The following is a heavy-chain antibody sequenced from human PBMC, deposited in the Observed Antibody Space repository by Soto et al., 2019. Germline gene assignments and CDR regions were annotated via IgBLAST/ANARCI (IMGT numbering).Heavy chain of an antibody. CDR1: GFTFSSYA. V-gene: IGHV3-23*01. CDR3: AKGDFSNSSRVYYFDN. D-gene: IGHD6-6*01. J-gene: IGHJ4*02. Sequence: EGSLRLSCAASGFTFSSYAMNWVRQAPGKGLEWVSAISGSGGITYYADSVKGRFTISRDNSKNTLYLQMNNLRAEDTAVYHCAKGDFSNSSRVYYFDNWGQGTLVTVSS. CDR2: ISGSGGIT.